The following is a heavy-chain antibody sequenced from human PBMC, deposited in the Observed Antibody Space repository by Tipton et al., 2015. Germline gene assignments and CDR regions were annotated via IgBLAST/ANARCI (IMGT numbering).Heavy chain of an antibody. J-gene: IGHJ4*02. CDR3: ARVESTGWYCDY. CDR1: GVSISSGDYY. CDR2: IYYSGST. Sequence: LRLSCTVSGVSISSGDYYWNWIRRPPGKGLEWIGCIYYSGSTYYNPSLKSRVSISLDTSQSQFSLELTSVTAADTAMYYCARVESTGWYCDYWGQGTLVTVPS. V-gene: IGHV4-30-4*01. D-gene: IGHD6-19*01.